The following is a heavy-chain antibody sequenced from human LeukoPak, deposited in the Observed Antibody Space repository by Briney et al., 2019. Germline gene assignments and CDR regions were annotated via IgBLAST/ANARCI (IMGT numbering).Heavy chain of an antibody. D-gene: IGHD3-3*01. CDR2: INPNSGGT. CDR3: ARVGLLEFKIDY. J-gene: IGHJ4*02. CDR1: GYTFTGYY. V-gene: IGHV1-2*02. Sequence: ASVKVSCKASGYTFTGYYMHWVRQAPGQGLEWMGWINPNSGGTNYAQKFQGRVTMTRDTSISTAYMELSRLRSDNTAVYYCARVGLLEFKIDYWGQGTLVTVSS.